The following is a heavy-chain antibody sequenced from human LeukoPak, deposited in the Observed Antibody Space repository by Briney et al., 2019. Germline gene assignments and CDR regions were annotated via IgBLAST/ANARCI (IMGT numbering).Heavy chain of an antibody. V-gene: IGHV3-33*01. Sequence: PGGSLRLSCVASGFTLSNYGRHWVRQVPGKGLEWVAAIWFDGIRKYYADSVKGRLTISRDNSKNTLYLQMNTLRGEDTAVYYCSIDLEYISPFRAFHMWGRETIVTVSS. CDR2: IWFDGIRK. J-gene: IGHJ3*02. CDR3: SIDLEYISPFRAFHM. D-gene: IGHD2/OR15-2a*01. CDR1: GFTLSNYG.